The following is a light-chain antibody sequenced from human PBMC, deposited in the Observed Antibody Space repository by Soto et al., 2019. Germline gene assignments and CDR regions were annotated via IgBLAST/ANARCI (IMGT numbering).Light chain of an antibody. V-gene: IGKV1-39*01. CDR1: QSISSY. CDR3: QQSYSTPLT. Sequence: DIQMTQSPSSLSASVGDRVTITCRASQSISSYLNWYQQKPGKAPKLLIYSASSLQSGVPTRFSYSGSRTDFTLTISSLQPEEFATYYCQQSYSTPLTCGGGTKVEIK. J-gene: IGKJ4*01. CDR2: SAS.